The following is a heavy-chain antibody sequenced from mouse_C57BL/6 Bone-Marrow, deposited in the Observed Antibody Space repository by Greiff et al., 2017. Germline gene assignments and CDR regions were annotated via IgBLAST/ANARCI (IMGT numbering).Heavy chain of an antibody. J-gene: IGHJ4*01. Sequence: VKLVESGAELVKPGASVKISCKASGYTFTDYYINWVKQRPGQGLEWIGKIGPGSGSTYYNEKFKGKATLTADKSSSTAYMQLSSLTSEDSAVYFCASPRIYYDYDGFMDYWGQGTSVTVSS. CDR2: IGPGSGST. V-gene: IGHV1-77*01. D-gene: IGHD2-4*01. CDR1: GYTFTDYY. CDR3: ASPRIYYDYDGFMDY.